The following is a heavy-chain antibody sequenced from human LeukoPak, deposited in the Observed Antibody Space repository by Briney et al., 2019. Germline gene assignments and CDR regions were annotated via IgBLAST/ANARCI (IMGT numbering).Heavy chain of an antibody. J-gene: IGHJ4*02. CDR3: TRSEEQFDY. CDR2: IRSKAYGGTT. D-gene: IGHD1/OR15-1a*01. Sequence: GGSLRLSCAASGFTFSSYWMSWVRQAPGKGLEWVGFIRSKAYGGTTEYAASVKGRFTISRDDSKSIAYLQMNSLKTEDTAVYYCTRSEEQFDYWGQGTLVTVSS. V-gene: IGHV3-49*04. CDR1: GFTFSSYW.